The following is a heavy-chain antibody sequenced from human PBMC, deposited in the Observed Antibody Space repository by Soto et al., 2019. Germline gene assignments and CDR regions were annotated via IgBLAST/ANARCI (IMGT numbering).Heavy chain of an antibody. D-gene: IGHD3-22*01. Sequence: GASVKVSCKASGYPYTRQYMHWVRQAPAQALEGMGWINPNSGGTNYAQKFQGRVTMTRDTSISTAYMELSRLRSDDTAVYYCASPRTYYYDSSGYPSPDFDYWGQGTLVTVSS. CDR1: GYPYTRQY. J-gene: IGHJ4*02. CDR3: ASPRTYYYDSSGYPSPDFDY. V-gene: IGHV1-2*02. CDR2: INPNSGGT.